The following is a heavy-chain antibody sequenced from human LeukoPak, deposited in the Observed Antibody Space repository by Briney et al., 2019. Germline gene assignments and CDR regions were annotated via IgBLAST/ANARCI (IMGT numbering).Heavy chain of an antibody. CDR1: GYSFTSYW. J-gene: IGHJ1*01. V-gene: IGHV5-51*01. D-gene: IGHD2-21*02. CDR2: IYPGDSDT. Sequence: GESLKISCKGSGYSFTSYWIGWVRQMPGKGLEWMGIIYPGDSDTRYSPSFQGQVTISADKSISTAYLQWSGLKASDTAMYYCARPYCGGDCYPGAEYFQHWGQGTLVTVSS. CDR3: ARPYCGGDCYPGAEYFQH.